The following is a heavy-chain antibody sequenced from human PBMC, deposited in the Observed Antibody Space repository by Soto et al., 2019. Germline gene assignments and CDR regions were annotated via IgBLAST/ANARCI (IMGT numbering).Heavy chain of an antibody. CDR1: GDSISSNNYY. Sequence: PSETLSLTCTVSGDSISSNNYYWGWIRQPPGKGLEWIGNIYYRGSSYYIPSLQSRVIMSVDTSKNQFSLKLSSVSAADTAVYYCARHKILERAFDYWGQGTQVTVSS. V-gene: IGHV4-39*01. J-gene: IGHJ4*02. D-gene: IGHD3-3*01. CDR2: IYYRGSS. CDR3: ARHKILERAFDY.